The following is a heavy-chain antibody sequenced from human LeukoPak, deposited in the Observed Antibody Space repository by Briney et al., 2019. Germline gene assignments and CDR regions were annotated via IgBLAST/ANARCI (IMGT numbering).Heavy chain of an antibody. J-gene: IGHJ6*03. V-gene: IGHV3-21*01. CDR3: ARDVLAERYYYYYYMDV. CDR2: ISSSSSYI. Sequence: GGSLRLSCAASGFTFSSYSMNWVRQAPGKGLEWVSSISSSSSYIYYADSVKGRFTISRDNSKNTLYLQMNSLRAEDTAVYYCARDVLAERYYYYYYMDVWGKGTTVTVSS. CDR1: GFTFSSYS. D-gene: IGHD6-19*01.